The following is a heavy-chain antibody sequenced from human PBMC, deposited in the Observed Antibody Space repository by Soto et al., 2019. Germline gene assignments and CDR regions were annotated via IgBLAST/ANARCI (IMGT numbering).Heavy chain of an antibody. CDR2: IIPRSATS. V-gene: IGHV1-69*13. CDR1: GDTFSTYT. J-gene: IGHJ4*02. CDR3: ARGLLSRPYYFDY. D-gene: IGHD2-15*01. Sequence: SVKVSCKASGDTFSTYTITWMRQAPGQGLEWMGGIIPRSATSNYAQKFQGRVTMTADESTSTVYMELSSLRSEDTAVYYCARGLLSRPYYFDYWGQGTLVTVSS.